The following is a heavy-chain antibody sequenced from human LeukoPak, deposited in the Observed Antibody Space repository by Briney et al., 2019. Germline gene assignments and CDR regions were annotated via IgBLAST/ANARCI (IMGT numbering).Heavy chain of an antibody. CDR2: IYYSGST. J-gene: IGHJ4*02. CDR3: ARDDYGDYLFDY. Sequence: SETLSLTCTVSGGSISGYYWSWIRQPPGKGLEWIGYIYYSGSTNYNPSLKSRATISVDTSKNQFSLKLSSVTAADTAVYYCARDDYGDYLFDYWGQGTLVTVSS. D-gene: IGHD4-17*01. CDR1: GGSISGYY. V-gene: IGHV4-59*01.